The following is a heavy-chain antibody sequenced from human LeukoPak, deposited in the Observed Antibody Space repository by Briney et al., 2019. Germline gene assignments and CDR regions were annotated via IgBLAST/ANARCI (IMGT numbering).Heavy chain of an antibody. CDR2: IIPIFGTA. D-gene: IGHD2-2*02. CDR1: GGTFSSYA. Sequence: SVKVSGKASGGTFSSYAISWVRQAPGQGLEWMGRIIPIFGTANYAQKFQGRVTITTDESTSTAYMELSSLRSEDTAVYYCARAKYQLLYVFDYWGQGTLVTVSS. V-gene: IGHV1-69*05. CDR3: ARAKYQLLYVFDY. J-gene: IGHJ4*02.